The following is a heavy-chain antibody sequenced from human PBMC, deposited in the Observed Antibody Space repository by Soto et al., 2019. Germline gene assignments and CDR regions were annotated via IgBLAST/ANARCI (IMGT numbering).Heavy chain of an antibody. D-gene: IGHD2-15*01. Sequence: SGGSLRLSCAASGFAFSSYEMNWVRQAPGKGLEWVSYISSSGSTIYYADSVKGRFTITRDNAKNSLYLQMNSLRAEDTAVYYCARGVAAIARRNYGMDVWGQGTTVTVSS. J-gene: IGHJ6*02. CDR1: GFAFSSYE. V-gene: IGHV3-48*03. CDR2: ISSSGSTI. CDR3: ARGVAAIARRNYGMDV.